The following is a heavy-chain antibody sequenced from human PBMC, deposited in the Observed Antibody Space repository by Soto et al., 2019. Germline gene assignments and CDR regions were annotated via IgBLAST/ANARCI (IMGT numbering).Heavy chain of an antibody. V-gene: IGHV3-23*01. J-gene: IGHJ5*01. CDR3: AKVWVLVRYYYDSSGSLDWFDP. CDR2: ISGSGGST. D-gene: IGHD3-22*01. Sequence: GGSLRLSCAASGFTFSSYAMSWVRQAPGKGLEWVSAISGSGGSTYYADSVKGRFTISRDNSKNTLYLQMNSLRAEDTAVYYCAKVWVLVRYYYDSSGSLDWFDPWGQGTTVTVSS. CDR1: GFTFSSYA.